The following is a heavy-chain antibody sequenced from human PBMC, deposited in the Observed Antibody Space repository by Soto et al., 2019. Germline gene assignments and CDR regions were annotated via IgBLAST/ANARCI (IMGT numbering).Heavy chain of an antibody. CDR2: ISYDGSNK. J-gene: IGHJ6*02. Sequence: QVQLVESGGGVVQPGRSLKLSCAASGFIFSNYAVHWVRQAPGKGLEWVAVISYDGSNKYYADSVKGRFTISRDNSKXTXXXXXXXLXXXXXXXYXXXRESCXXXNCYRPRGGLDVWGQGTTVTVSS. D-gene: IGHD2-2*01. V-gene: IGHV3-30-3*01. CDR3: XRESCXXXNCYRPRGGLDV. CDR1: GFIFSNYA.